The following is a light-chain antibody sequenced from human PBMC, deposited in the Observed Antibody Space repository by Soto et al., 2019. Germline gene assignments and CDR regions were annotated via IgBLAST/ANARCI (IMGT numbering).Light chain of an antibody. CDR3: CSYAGTFYV. Sequence: QSVLTQPRSVSGSPGPSVTISCTGTSSDFGGYNYVSWYQHHPGKAPKLMIYDVSERPSGVPDRFSGSKSGNTASLTISGLQAEDEADYYCCSYAGTFYVFGTGTKVT. J-gene: IGLJ1*01. V-gene: IGLV2-11*01. CDR2: DVS. CDR1: SSDFGGYNY.